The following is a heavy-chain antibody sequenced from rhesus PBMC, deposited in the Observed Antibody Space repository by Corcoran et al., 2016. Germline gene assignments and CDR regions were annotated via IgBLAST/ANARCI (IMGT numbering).Heavy chain of an antibody. D-gene: IGHD1-1*01. V-gene: IGHV3S26*01. CDR2: ISESGGTT. CDR1: GSTFSSYV. CDR3: AKGGSSWNYCRFDV. Sequence: DVQLVESGGGLVKPGGSWRLSCVASGSTFSSYVMHWVRQVPGKGLEWVSVISESGGTTYYADSVKGRFTISRDNAKNSLFLQMNSLRAEDTAVYYCAKGGSSWNYCRFDVWGPGVLVTVSS. J-gene: IGHJ5-1*01.